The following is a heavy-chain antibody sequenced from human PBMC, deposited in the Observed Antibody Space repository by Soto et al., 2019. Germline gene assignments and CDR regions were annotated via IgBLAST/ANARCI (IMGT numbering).Heavy chain of an antibody. D-gene: IGHD6-19*01. V-gene: IGHV4-34*01. CDR1: GGSFSCYY. J-gene: IGHJ4*02. Sequence: PSETLSLTCAVYGGSFSCYYWSWIRQPPGKGLEWIGEINHSGSTNYNPSLKSRVTISVDTSKNQFSLKLSSVTAADTAVYYCARPQGYSSGWYYNYWGQGTLVTV. CDR2: INHSGST. CDR3: ARPQGYSSGWYYNY.